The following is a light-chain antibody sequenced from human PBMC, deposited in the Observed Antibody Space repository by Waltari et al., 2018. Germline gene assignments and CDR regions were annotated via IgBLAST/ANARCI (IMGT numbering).Light chain of an antibody. J-gene: IGLJ1*01. CDR3: AAWDDSLNAHYV. CDR1: SSNIGSNT. V-gene: IGLV1-44*01. Sequence: QSVLTQPPSASGTPGQRVTISCSGSSSNIGSNTVNWYQQLPGTAPKLLIYSNNQRPSGFPDRFSGSKSGTSASLAISGLQSEDEADYYCAAWDDSLNAHYVFGTGTKVTVL. CDR2: SNN.